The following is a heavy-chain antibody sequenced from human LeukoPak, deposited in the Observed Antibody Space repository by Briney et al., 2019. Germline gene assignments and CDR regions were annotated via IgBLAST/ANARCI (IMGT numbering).Heavy chain of an antibody. CDR3: ARDEGWFDY. J-gene: IGHJ4*02. CDR2: IYYSGST. CDR1: GSSISSYY. V-gene: IGHV4-59*01. Sequence: SETLSLTCTVSGSSISSYYWSWIRQPPGKGLEWIGYIYYSGSTNYNPSLKSRVTISVDTSKNQFSLKLSSVTAADTAVYYCARDEGWFDYWGQGTLVTVSS.